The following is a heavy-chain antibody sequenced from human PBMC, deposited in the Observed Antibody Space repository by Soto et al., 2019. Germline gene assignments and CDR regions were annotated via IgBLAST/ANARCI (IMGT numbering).Heavy chain of an antibody. CDR2: ITHDGRDK. Sequence: QVQLVESGGGVVQPGTSLRLSCAASGFTLSRYAMHWVRQGPDKGLNWVAVITHDGRDKYYADSVKGRFTISRDNSKNTLYLEIDSLRTEDTALYYCARDPYDVLRGGRFDPWGQGTLLTVSS. J-gene: IGHJ5*02. V-gene: IGHV3-30*03. D-gene: IGHD3-9*01. CDR3: ARDPYDVLRGGRFDP. CDR1: GFTLSRYA.